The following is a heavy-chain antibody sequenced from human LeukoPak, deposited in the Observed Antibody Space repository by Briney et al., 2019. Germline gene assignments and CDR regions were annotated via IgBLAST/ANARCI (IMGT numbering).Heavy chain of an antibody. CDR3: SRGRVVAPATRIPPLDY. Sequence: ASVKVSCKVSGYTFTDYYMPWVRQAPGQGLEWMGWINPDNGITNYAQKLQGRVTMTRDTSISTAYMELSGLRSDDTAVYYCSRGRVVAPATRIPPLDYWGQGTLVSVSS. D-gene: IGHD2-15*01. J-gene: IGHJ4*02. CDR2: INPDNGIT. V-gene: IGHV1-2*02. CDR1: GYTFTDYY.